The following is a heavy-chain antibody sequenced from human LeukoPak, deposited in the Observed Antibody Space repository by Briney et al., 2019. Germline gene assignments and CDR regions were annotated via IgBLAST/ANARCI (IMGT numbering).Heavy chain of an antibody. V-gene: IGHV1-18*01. CDR3: ARDQSVRLLQTSSTYFKHVFAI. CDR2: ISAYNGNT. CDR1: GYTFTNYG. J-gene: IGHJ3*02. Sequence: ASVKVSCKTSGYTFTNYGISWVRQAPGLGLEWIGLISAYNGNTNYAQKVQGRVTMTTDTSTSTAYMELRSLRFDDTAVYYCARDQSVRLLQTSSTYFKHVFAIWGQGSMVTVSS. D-gene: IGHD6-13*01.